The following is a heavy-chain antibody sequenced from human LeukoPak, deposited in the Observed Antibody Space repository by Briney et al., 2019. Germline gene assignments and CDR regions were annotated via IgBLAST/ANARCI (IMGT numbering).Heavy chain of an antibody. Sequence: SETLSLTXTVSGGSISSSSYYWGWTRQPPGKGLEWIGSIYYSGSTYYNPSLKSRVTISVDTSKNQFSLKLSSVTAADTAVYYCARYPLYCSSTTCYYYWGQGTPVTVSS. D-gene: IGHD2-2*01. CDR2: IYYSGST. J-gene: IGHJ4*02. CDR3: ARYPLYCSSTTCYYY. CDR1: GGSISSSSYY. V-gene: IGHV4-39*01.